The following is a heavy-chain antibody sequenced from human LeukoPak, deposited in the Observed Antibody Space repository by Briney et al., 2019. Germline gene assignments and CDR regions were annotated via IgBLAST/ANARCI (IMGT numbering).Heavy chain of an antibody. CDR3: ARDFSSGWDLFDY. Sequence: ASVKVSCKASGYTFISYGISWVRQAPGQGPEWMGWISAYNGNTNYAQKLQGRVTMTRDTSTSTAYMELRSLRSDDTAVYYCARDFSSGWDLFDYWGQGTLVTVSS. D-gene: IGHD1-26*01. CDR2: ISAYNGNT. CDR1: GYTFISYG. J-gene: IGHJ4*02. V-gene: IGHV1-18*01.